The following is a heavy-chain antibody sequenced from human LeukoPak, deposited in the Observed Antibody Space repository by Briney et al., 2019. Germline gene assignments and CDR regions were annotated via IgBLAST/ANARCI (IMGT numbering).Heavy chain of an antibody. CDR1: GGSVSGFY. D-gene: IGHD3-22*01. CDR2: IYYSGST. J-gene: IGHJ4*02. CDR3: ARHIGRENYYDSSGYYPDY. V-gene: IGHV4-59*08. Sequence: SETLSLTCAVSGGSVSGFYWNWIRKSPGKGLEWIGYIYYSGSTTYNPSLKSRVTISVDTSKNQFSLKLSSVTAADTAVYYCARHIGRENYYDSSGYYPDYWGQGTLVTVSS.